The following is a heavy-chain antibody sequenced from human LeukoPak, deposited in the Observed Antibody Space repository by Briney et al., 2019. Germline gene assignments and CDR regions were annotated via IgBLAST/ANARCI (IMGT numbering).Heavy chain of an antibody. CDR2: IYYSGST. V-gene: IGHV4-39*07. Sequence: SETLSLTCTVSGGSISSSSYYWGWIRQPPGKGLEWIGSIYYSGSTYYNPSLKSRVTISVDTSKNQFSLKLSSVTAADTAVYYRARGGSATISPPYFDYWGQGTLVTVSS. CDR3: ARGGSATISPPYFDY. CDR1: GGSISSSSYY. D-gene: IGHD5-12*01. J-gene: IGHJ4*02.